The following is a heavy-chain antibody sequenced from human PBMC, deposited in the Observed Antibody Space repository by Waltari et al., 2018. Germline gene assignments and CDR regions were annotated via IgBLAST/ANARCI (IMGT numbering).Heavy chain of an antibody. CDR2: ISVSGGST. V-gene: IGHV3-23*01. D-gene: IGHD6-19*01. CDR1: GFTFSSYD. CDR3: AKDLGSGWYYDY. Sequence: EVQLLESGGGLVQPGGSLRLSCAASGFTFSSYDMSWVRQAPGKGLGWVSDISVSGGSTYYADSVKGRFTISRDNSKNTLYLQMNSLRAEDTAVYYCAKDLGSGWYYDYWGQGTLVTVSS. J-gene: IGHJ4*02.